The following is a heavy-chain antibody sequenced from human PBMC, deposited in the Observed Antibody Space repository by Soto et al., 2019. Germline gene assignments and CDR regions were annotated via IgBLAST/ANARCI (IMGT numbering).Heavy chain of an antibody. CDR2: IYHSGST. J-gene: IGHJ5*02. V-gene: IGHV4-30-2*01. CDR1: GGAISSGGFA. CDR3: ARVPDR. Sequence: QSLPCAVSGGAISSGGFAWSWIRQPPGKGLEWIGYIYHSGSTYYNPSLKSRVTISVDRSKNQFSLKLSSVTAADTAVYYCARVPDRWGQGTLVTVSS. D-gene: IGHD2-2*01.